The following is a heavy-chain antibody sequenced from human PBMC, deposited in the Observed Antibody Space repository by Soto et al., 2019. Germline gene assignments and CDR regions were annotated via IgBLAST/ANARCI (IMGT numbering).Heavy chain of an antibody. J-gene: IGHJ4*02. V-gene: IGHV3-23*01. CDR3: AKVPVGATGRFDY. D-gene: IGHD1-26*01. Sequence: PGGSLRLSCAGSGFTFSNYAMGWVRQAPGKGLAWVSAISGSGGSTYYADSVKGRFTISRDNSKNTLYLQMNSLRAEDTALYYCAKVPVGATGRFDYWGQGTLVTVSS. CDR1: GFTFSNYA. CDR2: ISGSGGST.